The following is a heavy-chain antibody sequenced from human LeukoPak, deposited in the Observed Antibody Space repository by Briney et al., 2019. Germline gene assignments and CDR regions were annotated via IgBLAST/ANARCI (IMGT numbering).Heavy chain of an antibody. CDR3: AIYDSSGYYDY. CDR1: GFTFSSYG. CDR2: IWYDGSNK. Sequence: GGSLRLSCAASGFTFSSYGMHWVRQAPGKGLEWVAVIWYDGSNKYYADSVKGRFTISRDNSKNTLYLQMNSLRAEDTAVYYCAIYDSSGYYDYWGQGTLVTVSS. D-gene: IGHD3-22*01. V-gene: IGHV3-33*01. J-gene: IGHJ4*02.